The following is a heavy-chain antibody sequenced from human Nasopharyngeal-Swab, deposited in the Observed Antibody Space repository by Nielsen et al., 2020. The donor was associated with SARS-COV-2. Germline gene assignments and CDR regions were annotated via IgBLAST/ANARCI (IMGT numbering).Heavy chain of an antibody. V-gene: IGHV1-2*02. J-gene: IGHJ4*02. D-gene: IGHD4-17*01. Sequence: ASVQVSCKASGYTLTGYYMHWVRQAPGQGLEWMGWINPHSRGTKYAQKFQGRVTMTSDTYINTAYMELRRLRSDDTAVYYCARDDYGDYGYFGHWGQGTLVTVSS. CDR3: ARDDYGDYGYFGH. CDR1: GYTLTGYY. CDR2: INPHSRGT.